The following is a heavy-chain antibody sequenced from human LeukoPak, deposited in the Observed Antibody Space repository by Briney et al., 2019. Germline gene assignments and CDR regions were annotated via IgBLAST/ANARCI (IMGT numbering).Heavy chain of an antibody. D-gene: IGHD6-19*01. V-gene: IGHV3-33*01. Sequence: PGGSLRLSCAASGFTFSSYGMHWVRQAPGKGLEWVAVIWYDGSNKYYADSVKGRFTISRDNSKNTLYLQMGSLRAEDMAVYYCARCSSGWYGVIDYWGQGTLVTVSS. CDR3: ARCSSGWYGVIDY. CDR1: GFTFSSYG. CDR2: IWYDGSNK. J-gene: IGHJ4*02.